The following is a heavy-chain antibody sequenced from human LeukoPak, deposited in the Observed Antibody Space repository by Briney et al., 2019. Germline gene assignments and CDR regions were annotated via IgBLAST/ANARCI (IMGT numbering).Heavy chain of an antibody. D-gene: IGHD4-11*01. CDR3: AQEGFVGDYSNSDY. J-gene: IGHJ4*02. CDR1: GYTFTIYY. V-gene: IGHV1-2*02. CDR2: INPNSGGT. Sequence: ASVKVSSMAPGYTFTIYYTHSVRQAPGQGLEWMGWINPNSGGTNYAQKFQGRVTMTRDTSISTAYMELSRLTSDDTAVYYCAQEGFVGDYSNSDYWGQGTLVTVSS.